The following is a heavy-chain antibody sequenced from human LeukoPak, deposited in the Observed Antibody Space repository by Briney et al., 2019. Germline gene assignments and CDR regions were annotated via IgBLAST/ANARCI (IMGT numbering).Heavy chain of an antibody. J-gene: IGHJ6*02. CDR2: INHSGST. Sequence: SETLSLTCAVYGGSFSGYYWSWIRQPPGKGLEWIGEINHSGSTNYNPSLKSRVTISVDTSKNQFSLKLSSVTAADTTVYYCARRPSYYYYGMDVWGQGTTVTVSS. CDR1: GGSFSGYY. CDR3: ARRPSYYYYGMDV. V-gene: IGHV4-34*01.